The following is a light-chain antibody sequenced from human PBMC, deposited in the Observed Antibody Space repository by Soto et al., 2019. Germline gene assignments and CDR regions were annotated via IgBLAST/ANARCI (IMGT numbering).Light chain of an antibody. V-gene: IGKV3D-20*02. CDR3: QQRRSWIT. CDR1: QSVSSSY. Sequence: EIVLTQSHGTLSLSPGERAPLSCRASQSVSSSYLAWYQHRPGRAPRLLIYQTSIRAAGIPARFNVSGSATEFTLTISSLEPEDFAVDDCQQRRSWITFGQGTRLEIK. CDR2: QTS. J-gene: IGKJ5*01.